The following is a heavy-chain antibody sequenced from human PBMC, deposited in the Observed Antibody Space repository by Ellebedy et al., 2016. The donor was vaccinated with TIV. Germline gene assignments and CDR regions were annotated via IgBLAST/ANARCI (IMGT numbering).Heavy chain of an antibody. V-gene: IGHV4-59*01. CDR2: IYYSGST. Sequence: SETLSLTCTVSGSSISSDYWSWIRQPPGKGLEWIGYIYYSGSTNYNPPLKSRVTISVDTSKKQFSLKLSSVTAADTAVYYCAFSAAMDAFDIWGQGTMVTVSS. CDR3: AFSAAMDAFDI. CDR1: GSSISSDY. J-gene: IGHJ3*02. D-gene: IGHD2-2*01.